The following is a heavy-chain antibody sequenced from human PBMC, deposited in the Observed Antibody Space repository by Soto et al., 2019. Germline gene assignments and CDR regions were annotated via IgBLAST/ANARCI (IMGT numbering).Heavy chain of an antibody. J-gene: IGHJ4*02. CDR1: EDTFNSYS. V-gene: IGHV1-69*02. Sequence: QVQLVQSGAEVKKPGSSVKVSCKASEDTFNSYSVVWVRQAPGQGLEWMGRIIPSFGLGSYAKRFQGRATITADRSTYTVYMQMSSLTSDDTAVYYCASHFPSHCSTTTCYGAGDYWGQGTLVTVSS. CDR2: IIPSFGLG. D-gene: IGHD2-2*01. CDR3: ASHFPSHCSTTTCYGAGDY.